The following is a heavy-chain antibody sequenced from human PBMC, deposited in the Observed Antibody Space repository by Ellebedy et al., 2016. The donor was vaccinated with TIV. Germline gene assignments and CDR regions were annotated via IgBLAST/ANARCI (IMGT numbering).Heavy chain of an antibody. Sequence: SETLSLTCTVSGYSISSGYYWGWIRQPPGKGLEWIGSIYHSGSTYYNPSLKSRVTISVDTSKNQFSLKLSSVTAADTAVYYCARDPGWMATTPYWGQGTLVTVSS. CDR3: ARDPGWMATTPY. CDR2: IYHSGST. V-gene: IGHV4-38-2*02. CDR1: GYSISSGYY. D-gene: IGHD5-24*01. J-gene: IGHJ4*02.